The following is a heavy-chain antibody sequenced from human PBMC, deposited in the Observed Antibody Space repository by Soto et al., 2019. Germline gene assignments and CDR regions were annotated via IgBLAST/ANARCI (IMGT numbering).Heavy chain of an antibody. Sequence: SATLSLTCTVSGGSISSSSYYWGWIRQPPGKGLEWIGSIYYSGSTYYNPSLKSRVTISVDTSKNQFSLKLSSVTAADTAVYYGARLEREGSSTRRYENSLQLWCQGSLVT. J-gene: IGHJ4*02. CDR3: ARLEREGSSTRRYENSLQL. CDR2: IYYSGST. V-gene: IGHV4-39*01. CDR1: GGSISSSSYY. D-gene: IGHD2-2*01.